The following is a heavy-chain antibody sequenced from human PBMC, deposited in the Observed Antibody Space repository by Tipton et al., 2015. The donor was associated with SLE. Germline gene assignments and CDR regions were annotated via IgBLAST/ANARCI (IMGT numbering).Heavy chain of an antibody. CDR3: AREEGYGQGY. CDR2: INHSGST. Sequence: TLSLTCTVSGYSISSGYYWSWIRQPPGKGLEWIGEINHSGSTNYNPSLKSRVTISVDTSKNQFSLKLSSVTAADTAVYYCAREEGYGQGYWGQGTLVTVSS. V-gene: IGHV4-38-2*02. J-gene: IGHJ4*02. D-gene: IGHD5-18*01. CDR1: GYSISSGYY.